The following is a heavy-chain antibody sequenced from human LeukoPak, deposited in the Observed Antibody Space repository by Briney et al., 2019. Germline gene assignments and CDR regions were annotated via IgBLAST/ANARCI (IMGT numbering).Heavy chain of an antibody. CDR2: INYNGST. CDR1: GASFSGYS. J-gene: IGHJ5*02. CDR3: AGGNWFDP. V-gene: IGHV4-34*01. Sequence: PSETLSLTCSVYGASFSGYSWSWIRQPPGKGLEWIGEINYNGSTNYNPSLKSRVTISGDTSKNQFSLRLSSVTAADTAVYYCAGGNWFDPWGQGTLVTVSS.